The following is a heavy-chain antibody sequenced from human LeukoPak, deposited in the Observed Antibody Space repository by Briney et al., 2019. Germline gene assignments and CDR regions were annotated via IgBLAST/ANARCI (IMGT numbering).Heavy chain of an antibody. D-gene: IGHD3-10*01. CDR2: ISWNSGSR. CDR1: GFTFDDYA. CDR3: AKGTITMVRGAEYYFDY. V-gene: IGHV3-9*01. Sequence: GGSLRLSCAASGFTFDDYAMHWVRQAPGKGLEWVSGISWNSGSRGYADSVKGRFTISRDNAKNSLYLQMNSLRAEDTALYYCAKGTITMVRGAEYYFDYWGQGTLVTVSS. J-gene: IGHJ4*02.